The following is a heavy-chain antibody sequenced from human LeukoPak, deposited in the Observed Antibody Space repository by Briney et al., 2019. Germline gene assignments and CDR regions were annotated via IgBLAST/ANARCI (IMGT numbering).Heavy chain of an antibody. CDR1: GGTFSSYA. CDR3: ARGVTTRGYFDY. CDR2: IIPIFGTA. J-gene: IGHJ4*02. V-gene: IGHV1-69*01. D-gene: IGHD4-11*01. Sequence: SVKVSCKASGGTFSSYAISWVRQAPGQGLEWMGGIIPIFGTANCAQKFQGRVTITADESTSTAYMELSSLRSEDTAVYYCARGVTTRGYFDYWGQGTLVTVSS.